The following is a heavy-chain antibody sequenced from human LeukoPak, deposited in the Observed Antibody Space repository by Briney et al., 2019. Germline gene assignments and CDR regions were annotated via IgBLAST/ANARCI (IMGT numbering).Heavy chain of an antibody. CDR3: AKSFSDFDWSPFDY. Sequence: SGGSLRLSCAASGFTFSSYAMHWVRQAPGKGLEWVAVISYEGSNQYYADSVKGRFTISRDNSKNTLNLQMNNLRAEDTAVYYCAKSFSDFDWSPFDYWGQGTLVTVSS. CDR2: ISYEGSNQ. CDR1: GFTFSSYA. V-gene: IGHV3-30-3*02. J-gene: IGHJ4*02. D-gene: IGHD3-9*01.